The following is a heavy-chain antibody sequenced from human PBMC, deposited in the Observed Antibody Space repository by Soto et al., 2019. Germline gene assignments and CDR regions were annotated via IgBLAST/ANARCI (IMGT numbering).Heavy chain of an antibody. J-gene: IGHJ5*02. CDR2: IYATGTT. D-gene: IGHD1-1*01. V-gene: IGHV4-4*07. CDR3: VRDGTKTLRDWFDP. CDR1: GASISGFY. Sequence: SETLSLTCTVSGASISGFYWSWIRKSAGKGLEWIGRIYATGTTDYNPSLKSRVMMSVDTSKKQFSLKLRSVTAEDTAVYYCVRDGTKTLRDWFDPSGQG.